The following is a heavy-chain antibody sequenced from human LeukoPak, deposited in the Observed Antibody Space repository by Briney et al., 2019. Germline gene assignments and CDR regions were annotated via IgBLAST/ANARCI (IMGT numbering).Heavy chain of an antibody. D-gene: IGHD3-9*01. CDR3: ARDLNVLRYFDWLSLGY. V-gene: IGHV1-18*01. Sequence: ASVKVSCKASGYTFTSYGISWVRQAPGQGLEGMGWISAYNGNTNYAQKLQGRVTMTTDTSTSTAYMGLSSLRSEDTAVYYCARDLNVLRYFDWLSLGYWGQGTLVTVSS. J-gene: IGHJ4*02. CDR1: GYTFTSYG. CDR2: ISAYNGNT.